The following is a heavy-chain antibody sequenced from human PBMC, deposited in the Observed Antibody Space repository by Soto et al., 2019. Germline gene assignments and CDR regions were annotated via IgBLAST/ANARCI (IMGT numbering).Heavy chain of an antibody. V-gene: IGHV3-23*01. J-gene: IGHJ4*02. CDR3: AKNYDTGSHYARYYFDS. Sequence: PGGSLRLSCAASGFTFSNYAMSWVRQAPGKGLEWVSGISGSGGNTDYADSVEGRFTSSRDNSENTLYLQMNSLRAEDTAVYYCAKNYDTGSHYARYYFDSWRQGTLVTVSS. D-gene: IGHD3-22*01. CDR1: GFTFSNYA. CDR2: ISGSGGNT.